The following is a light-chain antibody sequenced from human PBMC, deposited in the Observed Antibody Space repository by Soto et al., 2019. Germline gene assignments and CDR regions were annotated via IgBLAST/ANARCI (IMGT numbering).Light chain of an antibody. Sequence: QSVLTQSPSASASLGASVKLTCTLSSGHSSYAIAWHQQQPEKGPRYLMKLNSDGSHNKGDGIPDRFSGSSSGAERYLTISSLQSEDEADYYCQTWDTGISVVFGGGTKLTVL. V-gene: IGLV4-69*01. CDR1: SGHSSYA. CDR2: LNSDGSH. J-gene: IGLJ2*01. CDR3: QTWDTGISVV.